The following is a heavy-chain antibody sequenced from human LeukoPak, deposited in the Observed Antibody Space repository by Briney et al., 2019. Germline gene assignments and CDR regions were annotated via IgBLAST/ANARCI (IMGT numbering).Heavy chain of an antibody. D-gene: IGHD3-10*01. CDR2: IYYSGST. Sequence: SETLSLTCTVSGGSISSSSYYWGWIRQPPGKGLEWIGSIYYSGSTYYNPSLKSRVTISVDTSKNQFSLKLSSVTAADTAVYYCARFGITMVRGVGFDYWGQGTLVTVSS. V-gene: IGHV4-39*07. CDR1: GGSISSSSYY. CDR3: ARFGITMVRGVGFDY. J-gene: IGHJ4*02.